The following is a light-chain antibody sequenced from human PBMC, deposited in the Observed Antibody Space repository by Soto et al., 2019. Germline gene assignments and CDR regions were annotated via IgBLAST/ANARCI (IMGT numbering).Light chain of an antibody. CDR1: QSISSF. CDR2: AAS. CDR3: QQSYSTLLT. J-gene: IGKJ4*01. Sequence: DIQMTQSPSSLSASVGDRVTITCRASQSISSFLNWYQQTPGKAPKLLIYAASTLQSGVPSRFSGSGSGTDFTLTISSLRPEDFATYYCQQSYSTLLTCGGGTKVEIK. V-gene: IGKV1-39*01.